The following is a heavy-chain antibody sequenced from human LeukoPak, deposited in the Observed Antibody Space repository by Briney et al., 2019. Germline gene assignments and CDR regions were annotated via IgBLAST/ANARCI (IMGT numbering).Heavy chain of an antibody. CDR1: GFTFSTYA. CDR3: AKATGYLL. D-gene: IGHD1-14*01. CDR2: ISGSGGRT. V-gene: IGHV3-23*01. Sequence: GCLRRSCAASGFTFSTYALTWVGPGQGNGLEWGSLISGSGGRTYYADSVKVRFTSSRYNSTNSLYLRMHSLSAVDTSVCSLAKATGYLLWGQGTLVTVSS. J-gene: IGHJ4*02.